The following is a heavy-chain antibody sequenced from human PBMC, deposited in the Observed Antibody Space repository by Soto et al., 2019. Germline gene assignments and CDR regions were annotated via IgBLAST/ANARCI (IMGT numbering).Heavy chain of an antibody. CDR3: AKKREQLDPYYYYYYYMDV. J-gene: IGHJ6*03. CDR2: ISGSGGST. D-gene: IGHD6-13*01. Sequence: GGSLRLSCAASGFTFSSYAMSWVRQAPGKGLEWVSAISGSGGSTYYADSVKGRFTISRDNSKNTLYLQMNSLRAEDTAVYYCAKKREQLDPYYYYYYYMDVWGKGTTVTVSS. V-gene: IGHV3-23*01. CDR1: GFTFSSYA.